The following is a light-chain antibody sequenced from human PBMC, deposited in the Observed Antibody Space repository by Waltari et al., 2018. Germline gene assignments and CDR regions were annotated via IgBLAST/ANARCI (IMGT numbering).Light chain of an antibody. J-gene: IGKJ1*01. CDR2: GTS. V-gene: IGKV3-15*01. CDR3: QQYNNWPPWT. Sequence: DIVMTQSPATLSMSPGARATLSCRASQSVGSNVAWYQQKPGQAPRLLIYGTSTRATGIPARFSGSGSVTEFTLTISSLQSEDVALYYCQQYNNWPPWTFCQGTKVEIK. CDR1: QSVGSN.